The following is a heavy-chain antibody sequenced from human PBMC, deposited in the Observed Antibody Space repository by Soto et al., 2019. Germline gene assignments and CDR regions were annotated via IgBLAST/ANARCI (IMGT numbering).Heavy chain of an antibody. J-gene: IGHJ4*02. CDR2: FYYSGNT. CDR1: GGSISSGGYF. Sequence: SETLSLTCTVSGGSISSGGYFWSWIRQPPGKGLEWIGYFYYSGNTYYNPSLKSRVTISLDTSKNQFSLRLSSVTAADTAVYHCARGDCSSSSCYYFDYWGQGTLVTVSS. V-gene: IGHV4-30-4*01. D-gene: IGHD2-2*01. CDR3: ARGDCSSSSCYYFDY.